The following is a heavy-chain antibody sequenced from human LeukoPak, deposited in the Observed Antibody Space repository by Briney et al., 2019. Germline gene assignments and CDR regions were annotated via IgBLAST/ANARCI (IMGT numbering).Heavy chain of an antibody. CDR1: GDSLINFY. V-gene: IGHV4-59*08. Sequence: PSETLSLTRTVSGDSLINFYWSWIRQPPGKGLEWIGYIYYSGTTNYNPSLKSRVTMSVDTSKNQFSLNLRSVTAADTAVYHCARLKFDVLTGYYEALDYWGQGTLVTVSS. CDR2: IYYSGTT. D-gene: IGHD3-9*01. J-gene: IGHJ4*02. CDR3: ARLKFDVLTGYYEALDY.